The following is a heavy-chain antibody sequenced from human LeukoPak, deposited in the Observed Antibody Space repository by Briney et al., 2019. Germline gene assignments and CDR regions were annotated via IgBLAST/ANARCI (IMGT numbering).Heavy chain of an antibody. CDR2: INPNSGGT. J-gene: IGHJ4*02. V-gene: IGHV1-2*02. CDR1: GYTFTGYY. D-gene: IGHD6-19*01. CDR3: ARTTGYSSGWYYY. Sequence: GASVKVSCKASGYTFTGYYMHWVRQAPGQGLEWMGWINPNSGGTNYAQKFQGRVTMTRDTSISTAYMELSRLRSDDTAVYYCARTTGYSSGWYYYWGQGTLVTVSS.